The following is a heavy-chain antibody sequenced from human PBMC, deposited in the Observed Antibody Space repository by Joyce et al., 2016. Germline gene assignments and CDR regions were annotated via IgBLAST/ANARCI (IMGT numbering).Heavy chain of an antibody. D-gene: IGHD4-23*01. CDR3: TTHYGGYDWDL. Sequence: QLVESGGGLVQPGGSLRLSCAASGFNVSSKYMTWVRQAPGKGLEWVSVIYSGGPTYYAESVKGRFTISRHNSKNTLDLQMNSLRCDDTAVYYCTTHYGGYDWDLWGQGTLVTVSS. V-gene: IGHV3-53*04. CDR1: GFNVSSKY. J-gene: IGHJ5*02. CDR2: IYSGGPT.